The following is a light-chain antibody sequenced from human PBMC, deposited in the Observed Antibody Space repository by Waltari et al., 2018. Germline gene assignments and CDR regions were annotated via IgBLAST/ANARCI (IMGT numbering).Light chain of an antibody. Sequence: EIVLTQSPATLSVSPGERATLSCRASHSVSSNLAWYQHKPGQPPRLLIYGASTRATGIPARFSGSGSGTEFTLTISSLQSEDFAVYYCQQYNSWPPRYTFGQGTNLESK. J-gene: IGKJ2*01. CDR2: GAS. CDR3: QQYNSWPPRYT. CDR1: HSVSSN. V-gene: IGKV3-15*01.